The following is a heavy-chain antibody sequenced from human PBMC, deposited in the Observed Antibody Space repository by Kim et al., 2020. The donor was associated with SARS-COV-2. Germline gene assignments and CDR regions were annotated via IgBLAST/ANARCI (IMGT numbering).Heavy chain of an antibody. CDR3: ARARGSSSHYYYYYGMDV. Sequence: ASVKVSCKASGYTFTSYGISWVRQAPGQGLEWMGWISAYNGNTNYAQKLQGRVTMTTDTSTSTAYMELRSLRSDDTAVYYCARARGSSSHYYYYYGMDVWGQGTTVTVSS. J-gene: IGHJ6*02. CDR2: ISAYNGNT. V-gene: IGHV1-18*01. D-gene: IGHD6-6*01. CDR1: GYTFTSYG.